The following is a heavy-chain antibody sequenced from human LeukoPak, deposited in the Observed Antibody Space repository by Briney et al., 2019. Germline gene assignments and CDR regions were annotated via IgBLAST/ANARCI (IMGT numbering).Heavy chain of an antibody. J-gene: IGHJ3*01. CDR1: GFTFSSYS. CDR2: ISSSSSYI. V-gene: IGHV3-21*04. CDR3: ARGWIARGTAFDL. Sequence: GGSLRLSCAASGFTFSSYSMNWVRQAPGKGLEWVSSISSSSSYIYYADSVKGRFTISRDNAKNSLYLQMSSLRVEDTAVYYCARGWIARGTAFDLWGQGTMVTVSS. D-gene: IGHD2-2*03.